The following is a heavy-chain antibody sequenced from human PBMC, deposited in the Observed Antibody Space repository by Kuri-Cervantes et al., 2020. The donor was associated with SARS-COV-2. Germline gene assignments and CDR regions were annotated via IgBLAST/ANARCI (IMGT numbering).Heavy chain of an antibody. Sequence: SETLSLTCTVSYAPMTSFYWSWIRQSPGRGLEWIGCIYHTGKSNYSPSLESRVSMSMAASESRFYLTLTSVTAADTAIYYCASGNDFSLDYWGQGTLVTVSS. CDR3: ASGNDFSLDY. J-gene: IGHJ4*02. D-gene: IGHD1-1*01. V-gene: IGHV4-59*01. CDR1: YAPMTSFY. CDR2: IYHTGKS.